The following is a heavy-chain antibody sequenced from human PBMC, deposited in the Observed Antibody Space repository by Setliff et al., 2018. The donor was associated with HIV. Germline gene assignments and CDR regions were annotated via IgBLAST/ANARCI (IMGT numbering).Heavy chain of an antibody. D-gene: IGHD2-15*01. CDR2: IIPNSGGT. CDR1: GYTFTGYY. Sequence: ASVKVSCKASGYTFTGYYVHWVRQAPGQGLEWMGRIIPNSGGTHFAQKFQGWVTVTWDSSISTSYMELRRLRNNYTAVYFCARVQGHCIGGNCYSDYYGMDVWGQGTTVTVSS. CDR3: ARVQGHCIGGNCYSDYYGMDV. V-gene: IGHV1-2*04. J-gene: IGHJ6*02.